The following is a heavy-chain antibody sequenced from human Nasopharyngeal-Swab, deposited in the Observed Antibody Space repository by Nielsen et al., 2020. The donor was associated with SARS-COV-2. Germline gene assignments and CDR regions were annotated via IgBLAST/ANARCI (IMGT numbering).Heavy chain of an antibody. D-gene: IGHD4-17*01. Sequence: ASVKVSCKASGYTFTSYYMHWLRQAPGQGLEWMGIINPSGGSTSYAQKFQGRVTMTRDTSTSTVYMELSSLRSEDTAVYYCAAARAGDYFDYWGQGTLVTVSS. CDR2: INPSGGST. V-gene: IGHV1-46*01. CDR3: AAARAGDYFDY. J-gene: IGHJ4*02. CDR1: GYTFTSYY.